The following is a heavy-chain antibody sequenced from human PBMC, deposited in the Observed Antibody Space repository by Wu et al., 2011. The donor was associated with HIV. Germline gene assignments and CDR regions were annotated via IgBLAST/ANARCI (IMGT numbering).Heavy chain of an antibody. D-gene: IGHD2-15*01. Sequence: QVQLVQSGAEVKKPGSSVKVSCKASGGTFSSYAISWVRQAPGQGLEWMGGIIPIFGTANYAQKFQGRVTITADKSTSTAYMELSSLRSEDTAVYYCASGGCSGGSCYYNFDYWAREPWSPSPQ. CDR2: IIPIFGTA. V-gene: IGHV1-69*14. CDR1: GGTFSSYA. CDR3: ASGGCSGGSCYYNFDY. J-gene: IGHJ4*02.